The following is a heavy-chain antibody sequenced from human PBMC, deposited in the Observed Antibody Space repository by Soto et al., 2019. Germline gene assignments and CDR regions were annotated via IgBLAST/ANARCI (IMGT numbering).Heavy chain of an antibody. V-gene: IGHV3-23*01. J-gene: IGHJ4*02. CDR1: GFTFSSYA. CDR3: ATSSYSSSWYNDY. D-gene: IGHD6-13*01. CDR2: ISGSGGRT. Sequence: GGSLRLSCAASGFTFSSYAMSWVRQAPGKGLEWVSAISGSGGRTYYADSVKGRFTISRDNSKNTLYLQMNSLRAEDTAVYYCATSSYSSSWYNDYWGQGTLVTVSS.